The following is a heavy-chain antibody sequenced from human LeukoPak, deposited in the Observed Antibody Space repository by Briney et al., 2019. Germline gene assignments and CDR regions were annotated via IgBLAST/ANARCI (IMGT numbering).Heavy chain of an antibody. CDR2: FDPEDGET. CDR1: GYTLTELS. J-gene: IGHJ5*02. D-gene: IGHD3-10*01. CDR3: ATLTHGSGSPQANWFDP. V-gene: IGHV1-24*01. Sequence: ASVKVSCKVSGYTLTELSMHWVRPAPGKGLEWMGGFDPEDGETIYAQKFQGRVTMTEDTSTDTAYMELSSLRSEDTAVYYCATLTHGSGSPQANWFDPWGQGTLVTVSS.